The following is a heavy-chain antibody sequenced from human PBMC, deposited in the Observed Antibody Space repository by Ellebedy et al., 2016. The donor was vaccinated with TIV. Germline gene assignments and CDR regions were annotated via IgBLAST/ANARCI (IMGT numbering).Heavy chain of an antibody. CDR2: ITSAGDT. CDR3: ASATSGFDY. D-gene: IGHD5-24*01. V-gene: IGHV3-13*01. J-gene: IGHJ4*02. CDR1: GFTFSSHD. Sequence: PGGSLRLSCAASGFTFSSHDMHWVRQPTGKGLEWVSGITSAGDTYYLSSVKGRFIISRDSAKNSLYLQMNSLRAEDTAVYYCASATSGFDYWGQGALATVSS.